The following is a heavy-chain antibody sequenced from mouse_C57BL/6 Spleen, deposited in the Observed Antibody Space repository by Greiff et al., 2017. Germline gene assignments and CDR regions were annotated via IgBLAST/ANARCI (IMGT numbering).Heavy chain of an antibody. J-gene: IGHJ4*01. D-gene: IGHD2-1*01. CDR3: ARNPYYGKGYYAMDY. V-gene: IGHV5-17*01. CDR1: GFTFSDYG. Sequence: DVMLVESGGGLVKPGGSLKLSCAASGFTFSDYGMHWVRQAPEKGLEWFAYISSGSSTIYYADTVKGRFTISRDNAKNTLFLQMTSLRSEDTAMYYCARNPYYGKGYYAMDYWGQGTSVTVSS. CDR2: ISSGSSTI.